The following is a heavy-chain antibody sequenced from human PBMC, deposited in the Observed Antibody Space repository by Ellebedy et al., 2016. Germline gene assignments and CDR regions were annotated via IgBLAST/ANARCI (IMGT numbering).Heavy chain of an antibody. Sequence: ASVKVSXXASEYTFTRYYIHWVRQAPGQGLEWMGWINPHTGATNYAQNFKGRVIVTRDTSITTTYMELRRLKSDDTALYYCARASAPPPYYYYMDVWGKGTTVTVSS. J-gene: IGHJ6*03. CDR3: ARASAPPPYYYYMDV. CDR1: EYTFTRYY. V-gene: IGHV1-2*02. CDR2: INPHTGAT.